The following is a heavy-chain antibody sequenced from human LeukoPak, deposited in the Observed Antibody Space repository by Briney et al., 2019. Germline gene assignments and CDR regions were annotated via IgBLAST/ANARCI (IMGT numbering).Heavy chain of an antibody. V-gene: IGHV1-46*01. D-gene: IGHD4-17*01. CDR1: GYTFTSYY. CDR3: ARDTGEDSSAGDDYGDLGNYYYYYGMDV. CDR2: INPSGGST. Sequence: ASVKVSCKASGYTFTSYYMHWVRQAPGQGLEWMGIINPSGGSTSYAQKFQGRVTMTRDTSTSTAYMELRSLRSDDTAVYYCARDTGEDSSAGDDYGDLGNYYYYYGMDVWGQGTTVTVS. J-gene: IGHJ6*02.